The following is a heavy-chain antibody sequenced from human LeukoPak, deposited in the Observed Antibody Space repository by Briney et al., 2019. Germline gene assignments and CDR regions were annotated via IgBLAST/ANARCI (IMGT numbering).Heavy chain of an antibody. CDR3: ARSYYDILTGYLNWFDP. CDR1: GGSISSHY. Sequence: PSETLSLTCTVSGGSISSHYWSWIRQPPGKGLEWIGYIYYSGSTNYNPSLKSRVTISVDTSKNQFSLKLSSVTAADTAVYYCARSYYDILTGYLNWFDPWGQGTLVTVSS. CDR2: IYYSGST. V-gene: IGHV4-59*11. D-gene: IGHD3-9*01. J-gene: IGHJ5*02.